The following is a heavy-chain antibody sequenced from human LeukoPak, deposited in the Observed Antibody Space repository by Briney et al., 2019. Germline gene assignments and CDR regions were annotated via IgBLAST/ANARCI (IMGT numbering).Heavy chain of an antibody. D-gene: IGHD3-10*01. J-gene: IGHJ4*02. Sequence: SVKVSCKASGGTFSSYAISWVRQAPGQGLEWMGGIIPIFGTANYAQKFQGRVTITTDESTSTAYMELSSLRSEDAAVYYCSRSRNYYRVYFDNWGQGTPVPVSS. CDR1: GGTFSSYA. CDR3: SRSRNYYRVYFDN. V-gene: IGHV1-69*05. CDR2: IIPIFGTA.